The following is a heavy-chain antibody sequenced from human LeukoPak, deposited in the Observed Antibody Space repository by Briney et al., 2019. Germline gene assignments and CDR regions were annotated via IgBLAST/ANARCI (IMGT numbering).Heavy chain of an antibody. J-gene: IGHJ3*02. V-gene: IGHV4-38-2*02. CDR1: GYSISSGYY. D-gene: IGHD3-22*01. Sequence: PSETLSLTCTVSGYSISSGYYWGWIRQPAGKGLEWIGSISSSGSTNYNPSLKSRVTISVDTSKNQFSLKLSSVTAADTAVYFCARGPYSYDSSGAFDIWGQGTMVTVSS. CDR3: ARGPYSYDSSGAFDI. CDR2: ISSSGST.